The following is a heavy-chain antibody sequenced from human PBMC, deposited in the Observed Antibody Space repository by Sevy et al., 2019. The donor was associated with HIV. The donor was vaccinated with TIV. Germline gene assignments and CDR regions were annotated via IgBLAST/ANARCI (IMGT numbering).Heavy chain of an antibody. J-gene: IGHJ4*02. D-gene: IGHD6-19*01. CDR1: GFTFSSYG. Sequence: GGSLRLSCAASGFTFSSYGMHWVRQAPGRGLEWVAVISYDGDNKYYADSVKGRFTISRDNSKNTLYLQMNSLRAEDTAVYYCAKEWIAVTGYYFDYWGQGTLVTVSS. CDR2: ISYDGDNK. CDR3: AKEWIAVTGYYFDY. V-gene: IGHV3-30*18.